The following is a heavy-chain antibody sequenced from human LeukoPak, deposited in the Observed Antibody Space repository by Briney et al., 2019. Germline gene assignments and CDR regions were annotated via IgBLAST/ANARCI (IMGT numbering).Heavy chain of an antibody. Sequence: SETLSLTCTVSGGSISSYYWSWIRQPPGKGLEWIGYIYYSGSTNYNPSLKSRVTISVDTSKNQFSLKLSSVTAADTAVYYCARARAAAGTQYTYWGQGTLVTVSS. CDR2: IYYSGST. CDR1: GGSISSYY. CDR3: ARARAAAGTQYTY. D-gene: IGHD6-13*01. J-gene: IGHJ4*02. V-gene: IGHV4-59*01.